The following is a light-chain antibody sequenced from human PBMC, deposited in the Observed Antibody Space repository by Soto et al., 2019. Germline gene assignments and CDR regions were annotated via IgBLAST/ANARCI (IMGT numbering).Light chain of an antibody. J-gene: IGLJ2*01. Sequence: QSVLTQPPSASGSPGQSVTISCTGTSSDVGGYNYVSWYQQHPGKAPKLIIYEVNKRPSGVPDRFSGSKSGNTASLTVSGLQAEDEADYYCSSYADSNNSVVFGGGTKVTVL. V-gene: IGLV2-8*01. CDR3: SSYADSNNSVV. CDR2: EVN. CDR1: SSDVGGYNY.